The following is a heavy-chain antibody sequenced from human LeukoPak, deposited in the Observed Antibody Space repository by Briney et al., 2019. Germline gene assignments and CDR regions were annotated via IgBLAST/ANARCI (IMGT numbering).Heavy chain of an antibody. Sequence: GESLKISCKGSGYTFTTNWIGWVRQMPGKGLEWMGIIYPGDSDTRYSPSLQGQVTISVDKSISTAYLQWSSLKASDTAMYYCARPPFTWGQGTMVTVSS. CDR3: ARPPFT. CDR1: GYTFTTNW. J-gene: IGHJ3*01. V-gene: IGHV5-51*01. CDR2: IYPGDSDT.